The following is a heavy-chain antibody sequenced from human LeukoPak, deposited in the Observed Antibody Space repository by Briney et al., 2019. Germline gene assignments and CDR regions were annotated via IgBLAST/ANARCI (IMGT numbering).Heavy chain of an antibody. J-gene: IGHJ4*02. CDR3: AKGSRIAVALDY. CDR2: ISYDGSNK. V-gene: IGHV3-30*18. Sequence: GGSLRLSCAASGFTFSSYGMHWVRQAPSKGLEWVAVISYDGSNKYYADSVKGRFTISRDNSKNTLYLQMNSLRAEDTAVYYCAKGSRIAVALDYWGQGTLVTVSS. D-gene: IGHD6-19*01. CDR1: GFTFSSYG.